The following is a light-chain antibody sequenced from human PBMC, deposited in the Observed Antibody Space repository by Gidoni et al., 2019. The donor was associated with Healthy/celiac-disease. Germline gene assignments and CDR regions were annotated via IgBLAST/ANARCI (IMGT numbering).Light chain of an antibody. J-gene: IGKJ2*01. Sequence: IVLTQSPGPLSLSPGERATLSCRASQSVSSSYLAWYQQQPGQAPSLLIYGASSRATGIPDRFSGSGSGTDFTLTISRLEPEEFAVYYCQQYGSSSYTFGQGTKLEIK. CDR3: QQYGSSSYT. V-gene: IGKV3-20*01. CDR1: QSVSSSY. CDR2: GAS.